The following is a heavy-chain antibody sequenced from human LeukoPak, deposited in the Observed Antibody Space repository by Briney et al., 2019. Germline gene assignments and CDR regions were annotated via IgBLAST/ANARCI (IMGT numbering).Heavy chain of an antibody. Sequence: GGSLRLSCTASGFTFGDYAMSWVRQAPGKGLEWVGFIRSKAYGGTTEYAASVKGRFTISRDDSKSIAYLQMNSLKTEDTAVYYCTTEMATTYYYYYYMDVWGKGTPVIVSS. CDR2: IRSKAYGGTT. CDR1: GFTFGDYA. J-gene: IGHJ6*03. V-gene: IGHV3-49*04. D-gene: IGHD5-24*01. CDR3: TTEMATTYYYYYYMDV.